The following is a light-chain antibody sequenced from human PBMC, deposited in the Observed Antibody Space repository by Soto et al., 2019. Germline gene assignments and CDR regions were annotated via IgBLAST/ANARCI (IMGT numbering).Light chain of an antibody. CDR1: QSIGTY. Sequence: EVVLTQSPGTLSLSPGERVTLSCRASQSIGTYLAWYQQRPGQAPRILIWGASNRATGFPDRFSASGSGTDFTLTISRLEPEDFAVYYCQQYGGSPLYTFGQGTKLEI. J-gene: IGKJ2*01. CDR3: QQYGGSPLYT. CDR2: GAS. V-gene: IGKV3-20*01.